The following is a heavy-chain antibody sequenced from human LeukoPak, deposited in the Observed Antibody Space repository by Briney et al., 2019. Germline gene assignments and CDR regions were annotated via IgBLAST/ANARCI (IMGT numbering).Heavy chain of an antibody. CDR1: GGSISSYY. CDR2: IYTSGST. Sequence: SETPSLTCTVSGGSISSYYWSWIRQPAGKGLEWIGRIYTSGSTNYNPSLKSRVTMSVDTSKNQFSLKLSSVTAADTAVYYCARENLRDGYKRFFDYWGQGTLVTVPS. CDR3: ARENLRDGYKRFFDY. V-gene: IGHV4-4*07. D-gene: IGHD5-24*01. J-gene: IGHJ4*02.